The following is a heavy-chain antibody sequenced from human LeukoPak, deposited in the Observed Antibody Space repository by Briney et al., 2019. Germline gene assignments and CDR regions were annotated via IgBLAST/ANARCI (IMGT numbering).Heavy chain of an antibody. CDR1: GGSISSYY. Sequence: SETLSLTCTVSGGSISSYYWSWIRQSPGKGLEWIGYIYYSGSTNYNPSLKSRVTISVDTSKNQFSLKLSSVTAADTAVYYCAGLVNWFDPWGQGTLVTVSS. CDR2: IYYSGST. J-gene: IGHJ5*02. CDR3: AGLVNWFDP. V-gene: IGHV4-59*01. D-gene: IGHD3-9*01.